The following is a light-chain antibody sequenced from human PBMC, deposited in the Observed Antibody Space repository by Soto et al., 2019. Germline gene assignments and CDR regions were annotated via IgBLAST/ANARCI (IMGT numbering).Light chain of an antibody. J-gene: IGKJ5*01. CDR1: QSISNY. CDR2: DAS. V-gene: IGKV3-11*01. CDR3: QQHSNWPPIT. Sequence: EIVLTQSPATLSLSPWERATLSCMASQSISNYVAWYQQKPGQAPRLLIYDASDRATGIPGRFSGSGSGTDFTLTISSLEPEDFAVYYCQQHSNWPPITFGQGTRLEIK.